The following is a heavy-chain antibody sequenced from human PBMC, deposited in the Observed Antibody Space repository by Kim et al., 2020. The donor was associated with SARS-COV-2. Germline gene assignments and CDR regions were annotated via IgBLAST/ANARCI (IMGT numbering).Heavy chain of an antibody. D-gene: IGHD6-13*01. CDR1: GFTFTSSA. CDR2: IVVGSGNT. CDR3: AAGGDLRSSSWFYGMDV. V-gene: IGHV1-58*01. Sequence: SVKVSCKASGFTFTSSAVQWVRQARGQRLEWIGWIVVGSGNTNYAQKFQERVTITRDMSTSTAYMELSSLRSEDTAVYYCAAGGDLRSSSWFYGMDVWGQGTTVTVSS. J-gene: IGHJ6*02.